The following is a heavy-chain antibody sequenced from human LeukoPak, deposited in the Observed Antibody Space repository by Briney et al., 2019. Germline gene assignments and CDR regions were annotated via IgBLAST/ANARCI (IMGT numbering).Heavy chain of an antibody. D-gene: IGHD4-17*01. CDR2: IYSGGNT. J-gene: IGHJ2*01. V-gene: IGHV3-66*01. Sequence: GGSLRLSCAASGFTVSNNYMSWVRQAPGKGLEWVSIIYSGGNTYYADSVKGRFTVSRDNSKNTLYLQMGGLRAEDMAVYYCATQTTVTYDGYFDLWGRGTLVTVSS. CDR3: ATQTTVTYDGYFDL. CDR1: GFTVSNNY.